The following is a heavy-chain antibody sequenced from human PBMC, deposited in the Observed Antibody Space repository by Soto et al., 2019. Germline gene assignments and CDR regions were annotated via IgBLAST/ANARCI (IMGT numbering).Heavy chain of an antibody. CDR3: ARDSHTAMVWDYFDY. J-gene: IGHJ4*02. CDR1: GGSISSYY. D-gene: IGHD5-18*01. Sequence: LSLTCTVSGGSISSYYWSWIRQPPGKGLEWIGYIYYSGSTNYNPSLKSRITISVDTSKNQFSLKLSSVTAADTAVYYCARDSHTAMVWDYFDYWGQGTLVTVSS. V-gene: IGHV4-59*01. CDR2: IYYSGST.